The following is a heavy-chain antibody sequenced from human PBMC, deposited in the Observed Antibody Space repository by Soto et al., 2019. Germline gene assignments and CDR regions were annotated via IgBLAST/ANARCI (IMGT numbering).Heavy chain of an antibody. CDR3: AKEGDSGYVYFDY. J-gene: IGHJ4*02. CDR1: GFTFSSYA. V-gene: IGHV3-23*01. Sequence: PGGSLRLSCAASGFTFSSYAMSWVRQAPGKGLQWVSAISGSGGGTYYADSVKGRFTISRDNSKNTLYLQMNSLRAEDTAVYYCAKEGDSGYVYFDYWGQGTLVTVSS. CDR2: ISGSGGGT. D-gene: IGHD5-12*01.